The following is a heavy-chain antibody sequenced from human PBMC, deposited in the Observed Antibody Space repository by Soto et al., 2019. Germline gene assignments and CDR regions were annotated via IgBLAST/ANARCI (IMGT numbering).Heavy chain of an antibody. V-gene: IGHV3-11*01. J-gene: IGHJ4*02. D-gene: IGHD5-12*01. CDR2: ISSSGSTI. CDR3: ARASRRLEMATISDY. Sequence: GASLRLSSAASGFTFSDYYMSWILQAPGKGLEWVSYISSSGSTIYYADSVKGGFTISRDNAKNSLYLQMSSLRAVDTAVYYCARASRRLEMATISDYWGQGTLVTVSS. CDR1: GFTFSDYY.